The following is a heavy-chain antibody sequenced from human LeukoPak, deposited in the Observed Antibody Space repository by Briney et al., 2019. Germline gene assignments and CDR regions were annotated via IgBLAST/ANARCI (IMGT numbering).Heavy chain of an antibody. CDR1: GFTFSSYG. V-gene: IGHV3-30*18. CDR3: AKDRAARLNWRSGGAGFDP. J-gene: IGHJ5*02. D-gene: IGHD1-1*01. Sequence: PGRSLRLSCAASGFTFSSYGMHWVRQAPGKGLEWVAVISYDGSNKYYADSVKGRFTISRDNFKNTLYLQMNSLRAEDTAVYYCAKDRAARLNWRSGGAGFDPWGQGTLVTVSS. CDR2: ISYDGSNK.